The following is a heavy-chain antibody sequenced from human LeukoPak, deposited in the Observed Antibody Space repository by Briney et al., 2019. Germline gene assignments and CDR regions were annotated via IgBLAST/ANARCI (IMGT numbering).Heavy chain of an antibody. CDR3: TRDLLGFATTPFSD. Sequence: ASVRVSCTASGYTFTNYCMHWVRQAPGHGLEWMGWINPNRGDTNYAQKFQGRVTMTRDTSISTAFMELTRLTSDDTAVYYCTRDLLGFATTPFSDWGQGTLVTVSS. J-gene: IGHJ4*02. V-gene: IGHV1-2*02. CDR1: GYTFTNYC. CDR2: INPNRGDT. D-gene: IGHD4-17*01.